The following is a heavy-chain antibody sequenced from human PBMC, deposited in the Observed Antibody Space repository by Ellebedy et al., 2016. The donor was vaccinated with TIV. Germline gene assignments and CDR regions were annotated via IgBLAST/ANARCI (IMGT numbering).Heavy chain of an antibody. J-gene: IGHJ5*01. CDR2: IDPTDSYT. Sequence: GESLKISCKGSGYSFPTYWISWVRQMPGQGLEWMGKIDPTDSYTNYSPSFQGHVTISVDRSIGTAYLQWGSLKASDTAMYYCTRRRLRYFDWFESWGQGTLVTVSS. V-gene: IGHV5-10-1*01. CDR3: TRRRLRYFDWFES. D-gene: IGHD3-9*01. CDR1: GYSFPTYW.